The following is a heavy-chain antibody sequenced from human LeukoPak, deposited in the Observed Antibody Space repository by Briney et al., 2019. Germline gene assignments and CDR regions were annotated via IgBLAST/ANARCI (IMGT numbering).Heavy chain of an antibody. CDR2: IYSGGST. Sequence: GGSLRLSCAASGFTVSSNYMSWVRQAPGKGLEWVSVIYSGGSTYYADSVKGRFTISRDNSKNTLYLQMNSLRAEDTAVYYCAREAMTTVPPGLFDYWGQGTLVTVSS. CDR1: GFTVSSNY. V-gene: IGHV3-66*01. D-gene: IGHD4-17*01. J-gene: IGHJ4*02. CDR3: AREAMTTVPPGLFDY.